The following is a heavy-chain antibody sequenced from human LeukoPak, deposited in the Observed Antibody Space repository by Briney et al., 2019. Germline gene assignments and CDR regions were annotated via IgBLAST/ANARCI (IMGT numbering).Heavy chain of an antibody. V-gene: IGHV1-24*01. CDR2: FDPEDGET. D-gene: IGHD1-26*01. Sequence: ASVKVSCRVSGYTLTELSMHWVRQAPGKGLEWMGGFDPEDGETIYAQKFQGRVTMTEDTSTDTAYMELSSLRSEDTAVYYCATWELIKGYYFDYWGQGTLVTVSS. CDR1: GYTLTELS. CDR3: ATWELIKGYYFDY. J-gene: IGHJ4*02.